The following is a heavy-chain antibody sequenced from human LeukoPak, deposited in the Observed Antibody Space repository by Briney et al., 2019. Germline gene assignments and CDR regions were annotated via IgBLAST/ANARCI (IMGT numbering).Heavy chain of an antibody. CDR3: ATTLSAASPFDY. V-gene: IGHV3-48*03. Sequence: GGSLRLSCAASGFLISTFEMNWVRQAPGKRPEWLSYINSGGTTVYYADSVKGRFTISRDNAKNSLHLQMNSLRDEDTAVYYCATTLSAASPFDYWGQGTLVTVSS. J-gene: IGHJ4*02. D-gene: IGHD2-2*01. CDR2: INSGGTTV. CDR1: GFLISTFE.